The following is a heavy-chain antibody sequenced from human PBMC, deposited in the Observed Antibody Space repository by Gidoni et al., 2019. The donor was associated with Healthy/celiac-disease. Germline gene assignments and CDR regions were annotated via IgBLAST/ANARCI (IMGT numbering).Heavy chain of an antibody. D-gene: IGHD3-22*01. CDR3: TTSMIVVVSTDAFDI. J-gene: IGHJ3*02. V-gene: IGHV3-15*01. CDR1: GFTFSNAW. Sequence: EVQLVESLGGLGKPGGSLSLSCAASGFTFSNAWMSWVRQAPGKGLEWVGRIKSKTDGRTTDYAAPVKGRFTISRDDSKNTLYLQMNSLKTEDTAVYYCTTSMIVVVSTDAFDIWGQGTMVTVSS. CDR2: IKSKTDGRTT.